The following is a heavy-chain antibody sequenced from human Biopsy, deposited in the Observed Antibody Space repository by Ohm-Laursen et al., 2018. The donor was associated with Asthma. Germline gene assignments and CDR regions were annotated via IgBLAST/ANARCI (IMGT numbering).Heavy chain of an antibody. D-gene: IGHD1-26*01. V-gene: IGHV3-30-3*01. CDR1: GFTFHNYV. CDR3: AKDVFPGWELRRGPDS. Sequence: SLRLSCAASGFTFHNYVMHWVRQAPGKGLEWVAGIFFDGSNKYYADSVKGRFTISRDNSRNTLHLQMDSLRAEDTAVYYCAKDVFPGWELRRGPDSWGQGTLVTVSS. J-gene: IGHJ4*02. CDR2: IFFDGSNK.